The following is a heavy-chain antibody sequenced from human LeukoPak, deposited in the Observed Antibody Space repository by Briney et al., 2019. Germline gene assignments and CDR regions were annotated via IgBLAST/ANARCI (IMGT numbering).Heavy chain of an antibody. D-gene: IGHD6-13*01. J-gene: IGHJ4*02. Sequence: PSETLSLACTVSGGSISSSSYYWGWIRQPPGKGLEWIGSIYYSGSTYYNPSLKSRVTISVDTSKSQFSLKLSSVTAADTAVYYCARVISKLLSIAAAGTFDYWGQGTLVTVSS. V-gene: IGHV4-39*07. CDR3: ARVISKLLSIAAAGTFDY. CDR1: GGSISSSSYY. CDR2: IYYSGST.